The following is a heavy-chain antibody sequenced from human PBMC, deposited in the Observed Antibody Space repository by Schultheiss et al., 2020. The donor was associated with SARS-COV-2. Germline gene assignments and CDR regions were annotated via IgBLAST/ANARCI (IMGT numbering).Heavy chain of an antibody. CDR2: INHSGST. Sequence: ESLKISCAVYGGSFSGYYWSWIRQPPGKGLEWIGEINHSGSTNYNPSLKSRVTISVDRSKNQFSLKLSSVTAADTAVYYCARDRDGYNSNSFDYWGQGILVTVSS. CDR3: ARDRDGYNSNSFDY. J-gene: IGHJ4*02. V-gene: IGHV4-34*01. CDR1: GGSFSGYY. D-gene: IGHD5-24*01.